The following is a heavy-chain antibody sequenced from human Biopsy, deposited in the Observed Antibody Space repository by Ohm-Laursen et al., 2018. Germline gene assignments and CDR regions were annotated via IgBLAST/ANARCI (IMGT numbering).Heavy chain of an antibody. CDR3: GNEVHGRDY. V-gene: IGHV4-34*08. J-gene: IGHJ4*02. CDR2: INQSGRT. Sequence: GTLFLTCGVYGKTFSDYYWSWIRQPPGKGLEWIGQINQSGRTNYNPSLKSRVNISADKSNNQFSLKLTSVTSADTAVYLCGNEVHGRDYWGLGALVTVSS. CDR1: GKTFSDYY. D-gene: IGHD2-15*01.